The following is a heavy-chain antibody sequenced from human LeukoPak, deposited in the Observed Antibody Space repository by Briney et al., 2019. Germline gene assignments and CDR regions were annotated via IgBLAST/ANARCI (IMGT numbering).Heavy chain of an antibody. Sequence: GGSLRLSCAASGFTFSSYGMHWVRQAPGKGLEWVAVISYDGSNKYYADSVKGRFTISRDNSKNTLYLQMSSLRAEDTAIYYCVRRTTVTKTSDYWGQGTLVTVSS. V-gene: IGHV3-30*03. D-gene: IGHD4-17*01. CDR3: VRRTTVTKTSDY. CDR2: ISYDGSNK. CDR1: GFTFSSYG. J-gene: IGHJ4*02.